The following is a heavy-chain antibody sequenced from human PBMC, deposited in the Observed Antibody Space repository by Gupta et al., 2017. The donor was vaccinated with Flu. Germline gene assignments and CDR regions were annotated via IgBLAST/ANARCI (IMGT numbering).Heavy chain of an antibody. V-gene: IGHV6-1*01. J-gene: IGHJ4*02. CDR3: ARENSGGRLDY. D-gene: IGHD6-13*01. CDR1: VSGNTA. CDR2: AYYRSKWYY. Sequence: VSGNTAWHWIRQSPSRGLEWLGRAYYRSKWYYNYAVSVKSRVTINPDTSMNQFSLQLNSVTPEDTAIFYCARENSGGRLDYWGQGTLVTVSS.